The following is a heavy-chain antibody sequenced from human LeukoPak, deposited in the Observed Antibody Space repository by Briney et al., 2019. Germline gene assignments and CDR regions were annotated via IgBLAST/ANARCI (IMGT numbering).Heavy chain of an antibody. V-gene: IGHV3-74*01. Sequence: GGSLRLSCAASGFTFSDTWMHWVRQAPGEGLVWVSRIRSDGSDTRYAESVKGRFTISRDNAKNTLYLQMNSLRAEDTALYYCAKDQTPMDSGTYGFDYWGQGTLVTVSS. D-gene: IGHD1-26*01. CDR3: AKDQTPMDSGTYGFDY. CDR2: IRSDGSDT. J-gene: IGHJ4*02. CDR1: GFTFSDTW.